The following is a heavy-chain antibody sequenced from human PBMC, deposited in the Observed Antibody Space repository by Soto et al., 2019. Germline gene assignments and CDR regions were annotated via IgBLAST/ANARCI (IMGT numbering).Heavy chain of an antibody. CDR1: GFTFDDYA. Sequence: EVQLVESGGGLVQPGRSLRLSCAASGFTFDDYAMHWVRQAPGKGLEWVSGISWNSGSIGYADSVKGRFTISRDNGNSSLYLQLSSLRXDXXALYYCAKDHMXXXDSTSYYFDSWGQGTLVTVSS. CDR3: AKDHMXXXDSTSYYFDS. CDR2: ISWNSGSI. V-gene: IGHV3-9*01. J-gene: IGHJ4*02. D-gene: IGHD6-6*01.